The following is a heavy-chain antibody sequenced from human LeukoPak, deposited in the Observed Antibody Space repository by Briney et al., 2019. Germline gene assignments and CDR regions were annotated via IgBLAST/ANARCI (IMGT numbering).Heavy chain of an antibody. J-gene: IGHJ4*02. CDR3: ARWVSWGRFLEWGYFDY. D-gene: IGHD3-3*01. CDR1: GGSISSGGYY. CDR2: IYHSGST. V-gene: IGHV4-30-2*01. Sequence: PSQTLSLTCTVSGGSISSGGYYWSWIRQPPGKGLEWIGYIYHSGSTYYNPSLKSQVTISVDRSKNQFSLKLSSVTAADTAVYYCARWVSWGRFLEWGYFDYWGQGTLVTVSS.